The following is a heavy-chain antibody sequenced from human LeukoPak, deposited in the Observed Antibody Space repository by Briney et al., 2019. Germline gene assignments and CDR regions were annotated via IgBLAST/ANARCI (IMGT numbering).Heavy chain of an antibody. J-gene: IGHJ4*02. CDR3: ARSGVGGVIVGCNYFDY. CDR1: GFTFSSYA. V-gene: IGHV3-23*01. D-gene: IGHD3-16*02. Sequence: GGSPRLSCAASGFTFSSYAMSWVRQAPGKGLEWVSAISGSGGSTYYADSVKGRFTISRDNSKNTLYLQMNSLRAEDTAVYYCARSGVGGVIVGCNYFDYRGQGTLVTVSS. CDR2: ISGSGGST.